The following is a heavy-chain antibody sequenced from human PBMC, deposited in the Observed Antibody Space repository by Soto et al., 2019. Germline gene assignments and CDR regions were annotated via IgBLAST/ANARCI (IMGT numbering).Heavy chain of an antibody. D-gene: IGHD4-17*01. CDR2: MNPNSGNT. V-gene: IGHV1-8*01. CDR3: ATFNGRGDYGPHAIDI. Sequence: GASVKVSCKASGYTFTSYDINWVRQATGQGLEWMGWMNPNSGNTGYAQKFQGRVTMTRNTSISTAYMELSSLRSEDTAVYYCATFNGRGDYGPHAIDIWGQGTMVTVSS. CDR1: GYTFTSYD. J-gene: IGHJ3*02.